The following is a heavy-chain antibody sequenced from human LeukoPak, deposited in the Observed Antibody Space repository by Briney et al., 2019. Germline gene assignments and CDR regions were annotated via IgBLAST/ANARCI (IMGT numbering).Heavy chain of an antibody. CDR1: GGSISSHY. CDR2: IYYSGST. V-gene: IGHV4-59*08. D-gene: IGHD1-14*01. Sequence: SETLSLTCTVSGGSISSHYWSWIRQPPGKGLEWVGSIYYSGSTNYNPSLKSRVTISVDTSKNQFSLKLSSVTAADTAVYYCARHQRGRGSNHPMFDYWGQGTLVTVSS. J-gene: IGHJ4*02. CDR3: ARHQRGRGSNHPMFDY.